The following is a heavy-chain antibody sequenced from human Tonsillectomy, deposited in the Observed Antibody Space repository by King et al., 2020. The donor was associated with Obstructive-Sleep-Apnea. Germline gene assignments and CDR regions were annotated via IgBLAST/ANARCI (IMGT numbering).Heavy chain of an antibody. D-gene: IGHD2-2*01. Sequence: VQLVESGGGVVQPGGSLRLSCAASGFTFSSYDMHWVRQAPGKGLEWVAFIRYDGSNKYYADSVKGRVTISRDNSKNTVYLHMNSLRADDTAVYYCASRDYCTSTTCYDGIAHWYFDLWGRGTLVTVSS. CDR1: GFTFSSYD. CDR3: ASRDYCTSTTCYDGIAHWYFDL. J-gene: IGHJ2*01. V-gene: IGHV3-30*02. CDR2: IRYDGSNK.